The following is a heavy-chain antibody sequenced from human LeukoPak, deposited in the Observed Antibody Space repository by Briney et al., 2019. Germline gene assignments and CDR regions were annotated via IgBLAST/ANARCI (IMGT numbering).Heavy chain of an antibody. D-gene: IGHD1/OR15-1a*01. CDR2: IYYNGIT. J-gene: IGHJ4*02. CDR1: GASISSYY. CDR3: ASQLGGTTFH. Sequence: SETLSLTCSVSGASISSYYWSWIRQPPGKGLEWIGYIYYNGITNYNPSLKSRVSISLDTSKNQFSLRLNSVTAAETAAYYCASQLGGTTFHWGQGTLVTVSS. V-gene: IGHV4-59*01.